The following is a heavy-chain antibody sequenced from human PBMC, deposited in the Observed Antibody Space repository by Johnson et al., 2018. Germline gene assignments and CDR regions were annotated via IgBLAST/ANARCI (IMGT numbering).Heavy chain of an antibody. J-gene: IGHJ6*02. D-gene: IGHD3-16*01. V-gene: IGHV3-13*01. CDR1: GFTFSNYD. Sequence: EVQLVETGGGVVQPGRSLRLSCAASGFTFSNYDMHWVHQATGKGLDWVSAIGTTGDANHPGSVTRRFTISRENAKNSLYLQMNSLTAGDTAVYYCVRDPRGWVMDVWGQGTTVTVSS. CDR2: IGTTGDA. CDR3: VRDPRGWVMDV.